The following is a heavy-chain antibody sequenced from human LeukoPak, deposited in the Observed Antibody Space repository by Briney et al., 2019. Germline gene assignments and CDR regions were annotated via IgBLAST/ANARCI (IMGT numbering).Heavy chain of an antibody. Sequence: VASVKVSCKASGYTFTGYYMHWVRQAPGQGLEWMGWINPNSGGTNYAQKFQGRVTMTRDTSISTAYMELSRPRSDDTAVYYCARGDYGDYGYFDYWGQGTLVTVSS. CDR1: GYTFTGYY. CDR2: INPNSGGT. J-gene: IGHJ4*02. D-gene: IGHD4-17*01. V-gene: IGHV1-2*02. CDR3: ARGDYGDYGYFDY.